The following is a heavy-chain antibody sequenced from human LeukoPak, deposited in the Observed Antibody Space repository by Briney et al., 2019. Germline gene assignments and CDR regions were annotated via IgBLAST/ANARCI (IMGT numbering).Heavy chain of an antibody. J-gene: IGHJ4*02. Sequence: ASVKVCCKASGGTFSRYAISWVRQAPGQGLEWMGGIIPIFGTANYAQKFQGRVTITTDESTSTAYMELSSLRSEDTAVYYCARYYYDSSGYYYYFDYWGQGTLVTVSS. CDR1: GGTFSRYA. V-gene: IGHV1-69*05. CDR3: ARYYYDSSGYYYYFDY. CDR2: IIPIFGTA. D-gene: IGHD3-22*01.